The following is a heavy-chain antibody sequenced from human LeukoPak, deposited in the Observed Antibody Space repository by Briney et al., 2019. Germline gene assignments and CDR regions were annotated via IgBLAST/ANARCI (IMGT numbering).Heavy chain of an antibody. J-gene: IGHJ4*02. CDR2: ISSSSSTI. CDR3: ARGFRLGYDSSGYYSGFDY. Sequence: GGSLRLSCAASGFTFSSYSMNWVRQAPGKGLEWVSYISSSSSTIYYADSVKGRFTISRDNAKNSLYLQMNSLRAEDTAVYYCARGFRLGYDSSGYYSGFDYWGQGTLVTVSS. CDR1: GFTFSSYS. D-gene: IGHD3-22*01. V-gene: IGHV3-48*01.